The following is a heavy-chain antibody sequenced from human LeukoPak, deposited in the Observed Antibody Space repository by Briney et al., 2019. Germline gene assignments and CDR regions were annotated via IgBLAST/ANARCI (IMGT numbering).Heavy chain of an antibody. V-gene: IGHV3-15*01. Sequence: KPGGSLRLSCAASGFTVSDAWMRWVRQAGGKGGEWVGRIKRKIDGSITDYAAPVKGRFTISRDDSENTLYLQMNSLKTEDTAVYYCTTGTGEKYWGQGTLVTVSS. CDR2: IKRKIDGSIT. J-gene: IGHJ4*02. CDR3: TTGTGEKY. D-gene: IGHD7-27*01. CDR1: GFTVSDAW.